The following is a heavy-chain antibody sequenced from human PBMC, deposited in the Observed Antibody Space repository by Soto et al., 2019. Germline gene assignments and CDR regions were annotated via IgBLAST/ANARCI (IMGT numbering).Heavy chain of an antibody. V-gene: IGHV3-30*18. CDR1: GFTFSSYV. CDR2: ISYDGSNT. CDR3: AKEGGLSGSYYISSSYYFDY. J-gene: IGHJ4*02. D-gene: IGHD1-26*01. Sequence: QVQLVESGGGVVQPGRSLRLSCVASGFTFSSYVMHWVRQAPGKGLEWVAIISYDGSNTYYADYVKGRFTISRDNSKNTLYLQMNSLRAEDTSVYYCAKEGGLSGSYYISSSYYFDYWVQGTLVTVSS.